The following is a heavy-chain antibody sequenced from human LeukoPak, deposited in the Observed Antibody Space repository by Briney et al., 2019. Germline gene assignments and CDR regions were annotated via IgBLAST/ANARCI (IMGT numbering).Heavy chain of an antibody. CDR1: GFTFSSYG. CDR3: AKESPIAAGTPPLDY. D-gene: IGHD6-13*01. V-gene: IGHV3-30*18. Sequence: GESLKISCAASGFTFSSYGMHWVRQAPGKGLEWVAVISYDGSNKYYADSVKGRFTISRDNSKNTLYLQMNSLRAEDTAVYYCAKESPIAAGTPPLDYWGQGTLVTVSS. J-gene: IGHJ4*02. CDR2: ISYDGSNK.